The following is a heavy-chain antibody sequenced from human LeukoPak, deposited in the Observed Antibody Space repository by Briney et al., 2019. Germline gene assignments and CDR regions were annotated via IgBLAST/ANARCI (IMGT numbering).Heavy chain of an antibody. J-gene: IGHJ3*02. CDR1: GGTFSSYA. CDR3: ARANGLSAAFDI. Sequence: SSETVSCKASGGTFSSYAISWLRLATGHGIEWRGMIIHIFGPSNYAQKYQGRVTITPDESTITAYMELSSLRSEDTAVYYCARANGLSAAFDIWGQGTKVTVSS. V-gene: IGHV1-69*13. CDR2: IIHIFGPS. D-gene: IGHD2-8*01.